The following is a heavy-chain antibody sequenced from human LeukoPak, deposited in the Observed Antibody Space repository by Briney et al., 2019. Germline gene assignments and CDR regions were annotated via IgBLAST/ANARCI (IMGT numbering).Heavy chain of an antibody. D-gene: IGHD3-10*01. CDR3: ATYSSSGSYHYYFDY. CDR1: GYSFTSYW. CDR2: IYPGDSDT. V-gene: IGHV5-51*01. J-gene: IGHJ4*02. Sequence: GESLKISCKGSGYSFTSYWIGWVRQMPGKGLEWMGIIYPGDSDTRYSPSFQGQVTISADKSISTAYLQWSSPKASDTAMYYCATYSSSGSYHYYFDYWGQGTLVTVSS.